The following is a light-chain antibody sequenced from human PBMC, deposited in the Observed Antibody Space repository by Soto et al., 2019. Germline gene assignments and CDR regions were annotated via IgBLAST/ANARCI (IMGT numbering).Light chain of an antibody. CDR2: DAS. V-gene: IGKV1-5*01. CDR1: QSISSW. CDR3: QQYNSSPLT. J-gene: IGKJ4*01. Sequence: DIQMTQSPSTLSASVGDRVTITCRASQSISSWLAWYQQKPGKAPKLLIYDASILESGVPSRFSGSGSGTEFSLTISSMQPDDGATYYCQQYNSSPLTFGGGTKVEIK.